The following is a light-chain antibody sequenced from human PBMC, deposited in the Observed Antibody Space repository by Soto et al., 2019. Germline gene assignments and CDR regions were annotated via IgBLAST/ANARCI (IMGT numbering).Light chain of an antibody. CDR3: QQYNTYSALT. CDR1: QSISSW. V-gene: IGKV1-5*03. J-gene: IGKJ4*01. CDR2: KAS. Sequence: DIQMTQSPSTLPASVGDRVTITCRASQSISSWLAWYQQKPGKAPNLLIYKASTLESGVPSRFSGSGSGTEFTFTISSLQPDDFATYYCQQYNTYSALTFGGGTKVEIK.